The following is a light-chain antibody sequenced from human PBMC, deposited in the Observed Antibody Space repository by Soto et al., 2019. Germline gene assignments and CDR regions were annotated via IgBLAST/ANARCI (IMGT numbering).Light chain of an antibody. CDR1: QSISSNF. V-gene: IGKV3-20*01. CDR2: GAS. Sequence: EIVLTQSPGTLSLSPGERASLSFRASQSISSNFLAWYQQKPGQAPRLLIYGASSRATGIPDRFSGSGSGTDFTVTISRLEPEDFAVYYCQQYGSSQTFGQGTKVDIK. J-gene: IGKJ1*01. CDR3: QQYGSSQT.